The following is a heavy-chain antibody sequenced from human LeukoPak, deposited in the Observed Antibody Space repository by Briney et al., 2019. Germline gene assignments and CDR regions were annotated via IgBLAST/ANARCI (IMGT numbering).Heavy chain of an antibody. CDR2: INPNSGGT. J-gene: IGHJ2*01. V-gene: IGHV1-2*02. Sequence: ASVKVSCKASGYTFTGYCMHWVRQAPGQGLEWMGWINPNSGGTNYAQKFQGRVTMTRDTSISTAYMELSRLRSDDTAVYYCARMPRVAVALSWCFDLWGRGTLVTVSS. D-gene: IGHD6-19*01. CDR1: GYTFTGYC. CDR3: ARMPRVAVALSWCFDL.